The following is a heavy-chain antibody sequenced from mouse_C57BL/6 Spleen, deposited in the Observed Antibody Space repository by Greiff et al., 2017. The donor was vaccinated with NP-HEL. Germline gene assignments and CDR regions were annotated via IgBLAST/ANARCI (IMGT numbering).Heavy chain of an antibody. D-gene: IGHD3-1*01. CDR1: GYTFNSYW. CDR2: IHPNSGST. V-gene: IGHV1-64*01. CDR3: ARGLGSLRAD. Sequence: QVQLQQPGAELVKPGASVKLSCTASGYTFNSYWMHWVKQRPGQGLEWIGMIHPNSGSTNYNEKFKSKATLTVDKSSSTAYMQLSSLTSEDSAVYYCARGLGSLRADWGQGTLVTV. J-gene: IGHJ3*01.